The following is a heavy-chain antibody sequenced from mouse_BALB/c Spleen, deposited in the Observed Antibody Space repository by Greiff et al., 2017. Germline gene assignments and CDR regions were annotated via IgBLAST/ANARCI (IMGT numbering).Heavy chain of an antibody. Sequence: LLESGAELARPGASVKMSCKASGYTFTSYTMHWVKQRPGQGLEWIGYINPSSGYTNYNQKFKDKATLTADKSSSTAYMQLSSLTSEDSAVYYCARYGAARATSWFAYWGQGTLVTVSA. CDR2: INPSSGYT. D-gene: IGHD3-1*01. CDR3: ARYGAARATSWFAY. J-gene: IGHJ3*01. V-gene: IGHV1-4*01. CDR1: GYTFTSYT.